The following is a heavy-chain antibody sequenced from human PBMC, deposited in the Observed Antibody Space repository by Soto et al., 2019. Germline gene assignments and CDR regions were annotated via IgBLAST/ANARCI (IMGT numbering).Heavy chain of an antibody. CDR1: GYTFTDHY. Sequence: ASVQVSCQTSGYTFTDHYTHRVRQAPAQALEWMGWKSARSGGAYFAQKFQGRVTVTRDTSIGTAYIEVNSLTSDDAAVDFCTRENIVNSDGLYDAFDIWGQGTTGTVSS. D-gene: IGHD2-15*01. CDR2: KSARSGGA. CDR3: TRENIVNSDGLYDAFDI. J-gene: IGHJ3*02. V-gene: IGHV1-2*02.